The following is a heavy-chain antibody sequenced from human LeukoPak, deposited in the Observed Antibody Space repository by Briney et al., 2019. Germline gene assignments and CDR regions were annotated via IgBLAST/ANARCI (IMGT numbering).Heavy chain of an antibody. CDR3: ARSYYDFWSGYFPV. Sequence: SETLSLTCTVSGGSISSYYWSWIRQPAGKGLEWIGRICTSGSTNYNPSLKSRVTMSVDTSKNQFSLKLSSVTAADTAVYYCARSYYDFWSGYFPVWGQGTLVTVSS. D-gene: IGHD3-3*01. J-gene: IGHJ4*02. CDR2: ICTSGST. CDR1: GGSISSYY. V-gene: IGHV4-4*07.